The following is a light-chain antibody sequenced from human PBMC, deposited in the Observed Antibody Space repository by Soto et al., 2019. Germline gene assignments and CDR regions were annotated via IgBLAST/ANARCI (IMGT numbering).Light chain of an antibody. CDR2: AAS. J-gene: IGKJ1*01. CDR3: QPSYSTLGT. CDR1: QSISSY. Sequence: QMTQSPYSLSASVGDRVTITCRASQSISSYLNWYQQKPGKAPKLLIYAASSLQSGVPSRFSGSGSGTDFTLTIISLQPEDFATYYCQPSYSTLGTFGQGT. V-gene: IGKV1-39*01.